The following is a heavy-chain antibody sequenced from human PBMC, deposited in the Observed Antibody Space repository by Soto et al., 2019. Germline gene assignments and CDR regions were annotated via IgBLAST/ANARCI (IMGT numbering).Heavy chain of an antibody. CDR1: GITFSSYG. CDR2: ISYDGSNK. CDR3: AKDRGIAVAGTDWFDP. J-gene: IGHJ5*02. V-gene: IGHV3-30*18. Sequence: QVQLVESGGGVVQPGRSLRLSCAASGITFSSYGMHWVRQAPGKGLEWVAVISYDGSNKYYADSVKGRFTISRDNSKNTLYLQMNSLRAEDTAVYYCAKDRGIAVAGTDWFDPWGQGTLVTVSS. D-gene: IGHD6-19*01.